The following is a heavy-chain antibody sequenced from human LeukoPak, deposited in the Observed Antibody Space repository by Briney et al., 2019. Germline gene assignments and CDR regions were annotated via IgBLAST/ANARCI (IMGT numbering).Heavy chain of an antibody. V-gene: IGHV4-59*01. D-gene: IGHD3-16*01. CDR3: ARATYLGAFDI. J-gene: IGHJ3*02. Sequence: SETLSLTCTVSGGSISSYYWSWLRQPPGKGLEWIGYIYYSGSTNYNPSHKSRVTIPVDTSKNQFSLKLSSVTAADTAVYYCARATYLGAFDIWGQGTMVTVSS. CDR1: GGSISSYY. CDR2: IYYSGST.